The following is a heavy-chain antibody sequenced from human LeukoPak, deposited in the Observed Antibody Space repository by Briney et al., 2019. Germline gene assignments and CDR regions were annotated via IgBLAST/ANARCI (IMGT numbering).Heavy chain of an antibody. J-gene: IGHJ5*02. CDR2: INHSGST. D-gene: IGHD5-18*01. CDR3: ARARGGYSSGWFDP. V-gene: IGHV4-34*01. Sequence: SETLSLTCAVYGGSFSGYYWSWIRQPPGKGLEWIGEINHSGSTNYNPSLKSRVTISVDTSKNQFSLKLSSVTAADTAVYYCARARGGYSSGWFDPWSQGTLVTVSS. CDR1: GGSFSGYY.